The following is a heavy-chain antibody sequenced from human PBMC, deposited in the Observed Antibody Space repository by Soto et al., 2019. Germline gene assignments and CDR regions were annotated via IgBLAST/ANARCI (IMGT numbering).Heavy chain of an antibody. CDR3: AGMPYTSGLRFDP. J-gene: IGHJ5*02. Sequence: PSETLSLTCTVSGDSISGDTYFWGWIRQPPGKALQWIGFIYQSGVTSYNPSLASRVSISLDRSNNQCSLKLKSVTAADTAVYFCAGMPYTSGLRFDPWGPGTLVTVSS. CDR2: IYQSGVT. CDR1: GDSISGDTYF. D-gene: IGHD6-19*01. V-gene: IGHV4-30-2*01.